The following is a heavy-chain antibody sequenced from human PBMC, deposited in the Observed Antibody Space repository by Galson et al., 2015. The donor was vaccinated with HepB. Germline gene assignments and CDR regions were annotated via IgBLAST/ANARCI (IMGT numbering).Heavy chain of an antibody. CDR3: ARAIRGATFYAYYYYGMDV. CDR1: GYTFTSYY. CDR2: INPSGGST. Sequence: SVKVSCKASGYTFTSYYMHWVRQAPGQGLEWMGIINPSGGSTSYAQKFQGRVTMTRDTSTSTVYMELSSLRSEDTAVYYCARAIRGATFYAYYYYGMDVWGQGTTVTVSS. D-gene: IGHD3-10*01. J-gene: IGHJ6*02. V-gene: IGHV1-46*01.